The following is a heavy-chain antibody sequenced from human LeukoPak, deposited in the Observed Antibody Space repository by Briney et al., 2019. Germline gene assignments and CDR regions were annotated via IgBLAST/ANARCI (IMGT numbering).Heavy chain of an antibody. CDR1: GFTFSSYW. J-gene: IGHJ4*02. V-gene: IGHV3-30*03. CDR2: ISYDGSNK. D-gene: IGHD7-27*01. Sequence: GGSLRLSCVGSGFTFSSYWMSWVRQAPGKGLEWVAFISYDGSNKYYADSVKGRFTISRDNSKYTLDLQMNSLRAEDTAVYYCARDRGTGENNYWGQGTLVTVSS. CDR3: ARDRGTGENNY.